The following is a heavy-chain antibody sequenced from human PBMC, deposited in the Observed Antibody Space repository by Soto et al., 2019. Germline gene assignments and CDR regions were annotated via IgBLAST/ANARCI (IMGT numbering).Heavy chain of an antibody. CDR2: IIPIFGTA. CDR1: GGTSSSYA. V-gene: IGHV1-69*01. D-gene: IGHD1-26*01. Sequence: QVQLVQSGAEVKKPGSSVKVSCKASGGTSSSYAISWVRQAPGQGLEWMGGIIPIFGTANYAQKFQGRVTITGDESTGTAYMELSSLRSEETAVYYCAREVGATLNWFGPWGQGTLVTVSS. J-gene: IGHJ5*02. CDR3: AREVGATLNWFGP.